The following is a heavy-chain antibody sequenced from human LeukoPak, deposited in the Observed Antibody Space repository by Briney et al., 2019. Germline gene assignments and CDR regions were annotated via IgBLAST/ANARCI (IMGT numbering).Heavy chain of an antibody. V-gene: IGHV4-34*01. CDR2: INHSGST. CDR3: ALAAAGTPSFDY. Sequence: SETLSLTCAVYGGSFSGYYWSWIRQPPGKGLEWIGEINHSGSTNYNPSLKSRVTISVDTSKNQFSLKLSSVTAADTAVYYCALAAAGTPSFDYWGQGTLVTVSS. D-gene: IGHD6-13*01. CDR1: GGSFSGYY. J-gene: IGHJ4*02.